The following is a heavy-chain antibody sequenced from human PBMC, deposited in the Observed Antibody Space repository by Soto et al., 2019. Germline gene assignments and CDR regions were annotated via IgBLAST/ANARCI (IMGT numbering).Heavy chain of an antibody. Sequence: EVHMVESGGGLVQPGGSLRLSCAASGFSISDYWMSWVRQAPGKGREWVGNINEDGSEENYVDSVKGRFTISRDNARNSLYLQMNSLRVEDTAVYYCCHTWVGGQGTLVTVSS. V-gene: IGHV3-7*01. CDR1: GFSISDYW. J-gene: IGHJ4*02. CDR3: CHTWV. CDR2: INEDGSEE. D-gene: IGHD1-26*01.